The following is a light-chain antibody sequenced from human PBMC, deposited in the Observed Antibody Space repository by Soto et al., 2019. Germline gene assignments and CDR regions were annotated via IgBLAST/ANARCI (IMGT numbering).Light chain of an antibody. Sequence: EIVLTQSPATLSLSPGERATLSCRASQSVSSYLACYQQKPGQAPRLLIYDASNRATGIPARFSGSGSGTDFTLTLSSLEPEDFAVYYCQQRTNWPPLTFGGGTKVDIK. V-gene: IGKV3-11*01. J-gene: IGKJ4*01. CDR3: QQRTNWPPLT. CDR2: DAS. CDR1: QSVSSY.